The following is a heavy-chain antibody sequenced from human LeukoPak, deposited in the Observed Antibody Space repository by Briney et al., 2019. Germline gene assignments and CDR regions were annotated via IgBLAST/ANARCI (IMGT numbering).Heavy chain of an antibody. CDR3: ATDFYFSGRKSVRD. CDR2: IYSGGST. D-gene: IGHD2/OR15-2a*01. CDR1: GFTVSSNY. V-gene: IGHV3-53*01. Sequence: GGSLRLSCAASGFTVSSNYMSWVRQAPGKGLEWVSVIYSGGSTYYADSVKGRFTISRDNSKNTLYLQMNSLRAEDTAVYYCATDFYFSGRKSVRDWGQGTLVTVSS. J-gene: IGHJ4*02.